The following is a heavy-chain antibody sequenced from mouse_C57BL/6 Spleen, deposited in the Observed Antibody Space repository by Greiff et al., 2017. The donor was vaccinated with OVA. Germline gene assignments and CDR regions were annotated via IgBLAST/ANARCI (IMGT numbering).Heavy chain of an antibody. Sequence: VQLQQSGAELARPGASVKLSCQASGYTFTSYGISWVKQRTGQGLEWIGEIYPRSGNTYYNEKFKVKATLTADKSSSTAYMELRSLTSEDSAVYFGAREELYYGSSCWYFDVWGTGTTVTVSS. J-gene: IGHJ1*03. V-gene: IGHV1-81*01. CDR1: GYTFTSYG. D-gene: IGHD1-1*01. CDR2: IYPRSGNT. CDR3: AREELYYGSSCWYFDV.